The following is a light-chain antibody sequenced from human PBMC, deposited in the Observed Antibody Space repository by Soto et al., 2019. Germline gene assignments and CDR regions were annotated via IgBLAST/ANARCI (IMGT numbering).Light chain of an antibody. CDR2: EVT. J-gene: IGLJ2*01. V-gene: IGLV2-8*01. CDR1: SSDVGGDNY. Sequence: QSALTQPPSASGSPGQSVTISCTGTSSDVGGDNYVSWYQQHPGKAPKLMIYEVTKRPSGVPDRFSGSKSGNTASLTVSGLQVEDEADYYCSSLKVFGGGAMLTVL. CDR3: SSLKV.